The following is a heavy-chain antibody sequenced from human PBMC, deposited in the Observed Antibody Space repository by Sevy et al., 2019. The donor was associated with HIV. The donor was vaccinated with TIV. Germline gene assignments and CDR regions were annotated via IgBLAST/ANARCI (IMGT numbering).Heavy chain of an antibody. CDR1: GLIVSSNF. Sequence: GGSQRLSCAASGLIVSSNFMSWVRQAPGKGLEWVSVMYLGGTTYYADSVKGRFTISRDNSKNTLYLQMNSLRAEDTAVYYCARGKHISDYYGSFDYWGQGTLVTVSS. V-gene: IGHV3-53*01. CDR3: ARGKHISDYYGSFDY. J-gene: IGHJ4*02. CDR2: MYLGGTT. D-gene: IGHD3-16*01.